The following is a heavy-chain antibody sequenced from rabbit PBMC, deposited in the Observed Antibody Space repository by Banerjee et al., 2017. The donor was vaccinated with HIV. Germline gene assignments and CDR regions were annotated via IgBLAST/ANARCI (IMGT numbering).Heavy chain of an antibody. D-gene: IGHD4-1*01. Sequence: QEQLEESGGDLVKPEGSLTLTCTASGFTISSYGVGWVRQAPGKGLEWIGYIDPIFGSTYYATWVNGRFTISSHNAQNTLYLQLSSLTAADTATYFCVKIVVAIGRMHYFSLWGQGTLVTVS. V-gene: IGHV1S47*01. CDR1: GFTISSYG. CDR2: IDPIFGST. J-gene: IGHJ4*01. CDR3: VKIVVAIGRMHYFSL.